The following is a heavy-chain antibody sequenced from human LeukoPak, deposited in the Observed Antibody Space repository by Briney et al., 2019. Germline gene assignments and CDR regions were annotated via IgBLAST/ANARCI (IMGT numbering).Heavy chain of an antibody. D-gene: IGHD3-10*01. J-gene: IGHJ5*02. CDR2: IYYNGDT. CDR3: VRGPYGSSISNWFDP. CDR1: GDSITGYS. V-gene: IGHV4-59*01. Sequence: PSETLSLTCSVSGDSITGYSWSWIRQTPGKGLEWIGYIYYNGDTHYNPSLNSRLSTSVDTPKKQFSLNLRSVIAADTAVYYCVRGPYGSSISNWFDPWGQGLLVTVSS.